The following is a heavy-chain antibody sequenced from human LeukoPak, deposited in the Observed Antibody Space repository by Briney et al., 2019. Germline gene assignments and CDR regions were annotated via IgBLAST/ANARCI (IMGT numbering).Heavy chain of an antibody. CDR2: IKSKIDGGTA. D-gene: IGHD6-19*01. J-gene: IGHJ4*02. Sequence: PGGSLRLSCAASAFTFSGAWMSWVRQAPGKGLEWVGRIKSKIDGGTADYAAPVKGRFAISRDDSENTVYLQMNSLKTEDTAVYYCTRHDSGGGVWGQGTLVTVSS. CDR1: AFTFSGAW. V-gene: IGHV3-15*01. CDR3: TRHDSGGGV.